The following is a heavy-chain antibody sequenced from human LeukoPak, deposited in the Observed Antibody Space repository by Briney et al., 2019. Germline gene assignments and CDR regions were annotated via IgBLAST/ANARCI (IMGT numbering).Heavy chain of an antibody. D-gene: IGHD1-26*01. CDR2: INPNSGDT. CDR3: ARDRGSYLAYYYYMDV. J-gene: IGHJ6*03. Sequence: ASVKVSCKASGYTFTGYYMHWGRHAPGQGLEWMGWINPNSGDTNYAQKFQGRVTMTRDTSISTAYMELSRLRSDDTAVYYCARDRGSYLAYYYYMDVWGKGTTVSVSS. V-gene: IGHV1-2*02. CDR1: GYTFTGYY.